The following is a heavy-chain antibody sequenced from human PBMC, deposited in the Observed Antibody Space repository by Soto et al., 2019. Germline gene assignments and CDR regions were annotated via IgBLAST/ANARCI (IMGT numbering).Heavy chain of an antibody. Sequence: QVQLVQSGAEVKKPGASVRVSCKASGYTFTNYGISWLRQAPGQGLEWLGWISAYNGDTNFAQKVQGRVTLTTDTSTNTAYMELWNLTSADTAMYYCARDTLGTETTAWLDPWGQGTLVTVSS. CDR1: GYTFTNYG. V-gene: IGHV1-18*04. D-gene: IGHD1-1*01. CDR3: ARDTLGTETTAWLDP. CDR2: ISAYNGDT. J-gene: IGHJ5*02.